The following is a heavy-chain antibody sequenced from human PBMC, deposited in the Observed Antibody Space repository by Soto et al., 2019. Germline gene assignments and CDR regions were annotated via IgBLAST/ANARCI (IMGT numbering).Heavy chain of an antibody. D-gene: IGHD3-10*01. V-gene: IGHV4-39*01. J-gene: IGHJ5*02. CDR3: ARQTDTGLLWFGELNWCDP. CDR2: IYYSGST. CDR1: GGSISSSSYY. Sequence: SETLSLTCTVSGGSISSSSYYWGWIRQPPGKGLEWIGSIYYSGSTYYNPSLKSRVTISVDTSKNQFSLKLSSVTAADTAVYYCARQTDTGLLWFGELNWCDPWGQGTLVTVSS.